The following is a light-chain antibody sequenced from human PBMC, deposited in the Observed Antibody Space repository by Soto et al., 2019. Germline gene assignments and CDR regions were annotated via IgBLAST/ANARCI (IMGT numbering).Light chain of an antibody. V-gene: IGKV3-20*01. Sequence: EIVFTQSPGTLALSPGERATLSCRASQSVNNNYLTWYQQKRGQAPRLLIHGASSRATGIPDRFSGSGSGTDFTLTISRLEPEDFAVYYCQQYGSSPFTFGPGTKVGIK. CDR1: QSVNNNY. J-gene: IGKJ3*01. CDR2: GAS. CDR3: QQYGSSPFT.